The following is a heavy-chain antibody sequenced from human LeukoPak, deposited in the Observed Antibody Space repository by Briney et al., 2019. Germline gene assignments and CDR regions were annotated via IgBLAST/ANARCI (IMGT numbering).Heavy chain of an antibody. J-gene: IGHJ4*02. CDR3: AKDSDYDSSGPFDY. Sequence: GGSLRLSCAASGFTFSSYAMHWVRQAPGKGLEWVSGISWNSGSIGYADSVKGRFTISRDNAKNSLYLQMNSLRAEDTALYYCAKDSDYDSSGPFDYWGQGTLVTVSS. CDR1: GFTFSSYA. D-gene: IGHD3-22*01. V-gene: IGHV3-9*01. CDR2: ISWNSGSI.